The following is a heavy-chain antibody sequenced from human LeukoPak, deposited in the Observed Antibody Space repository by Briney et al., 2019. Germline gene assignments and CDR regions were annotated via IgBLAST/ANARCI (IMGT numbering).Heavy chain of an antibody. J-gene: IGHJ4*02. CDR2: IYYSGST. CDR3: ARGRAMSGD. V-gene: IGHV4-59*12. D-gene: IGHD1-14*01. CDR1: GGSISSYY. Sequence: PLETLSLTCTVSGGSISSYYWSWIRQPPGKGLEWIGSIYYSGSTYYNPSLKSRVTISVDTSKIQFSLKLSSVTAADTAVYYCARGRAMSGDWGQGTLVTVSS.